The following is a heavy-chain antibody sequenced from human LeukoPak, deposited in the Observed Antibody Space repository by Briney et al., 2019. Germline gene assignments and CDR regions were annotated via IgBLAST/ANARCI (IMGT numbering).Heavy chain of an antibody. CDR3: ARGGYSSSWDYYYYYGMDV. J-gene: IGHJ6*02. CDR1: GGSISSSVYY. D-gene: IGHD6-13*01. Sequence: SETLSLTCTVSGGSISSSVYYWGWVRQPPGRGLEWIGSIYHSGSTYYNPSLKSRVTISVDTSKNQFSLKLSSVTAADTAVYYCARGGYSSSWDYYYYYGMDVWGQGTTVTVSS. CDR2: IYHSGST. V-gene: IGHV4-39*07.